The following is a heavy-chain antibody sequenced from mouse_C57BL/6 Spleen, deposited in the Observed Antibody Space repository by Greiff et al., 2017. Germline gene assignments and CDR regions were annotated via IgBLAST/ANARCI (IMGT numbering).Heavy chain of an antibody. D-gene: IGHD3-2*02. CDR2: IDPETGGT. CDR1: GYTFTDYE. Sequence: QVQLKQSGAELVRPGASVTLSCKASGYTFTDYEMHWVKQTPVHGLEWIGAIDPETGGTAYNQKFKGKAILTADKSSSTAYMELRSLTSEDSAVYYCTRRTAQAWFAYWGQGTLVTVSA. V-gene: IGHV1-15*01. CDR3: TRRTAQAWFAY. J-gene: IGHJ3*01.